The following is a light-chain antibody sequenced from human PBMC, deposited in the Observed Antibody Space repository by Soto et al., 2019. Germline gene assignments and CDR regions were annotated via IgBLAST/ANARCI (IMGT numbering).Light chain of an antibody. CDR2: NTN. V-gene: IGLV8-61*01. Sequence: QAVVTQEPSFSVSPGGTVTLTCGLSSGSVSTSYYPSWYQQTPGQAPRTLIYNTNTRSSGVPDRFSGSILGGKAALTITGAQADDECDYHCVLYLGSGISRVFGGGTKLTVL. CDR1: SGSVSTSYY. CDR3: VLYLGSGISRV. J-gene: IGLJ3*02.